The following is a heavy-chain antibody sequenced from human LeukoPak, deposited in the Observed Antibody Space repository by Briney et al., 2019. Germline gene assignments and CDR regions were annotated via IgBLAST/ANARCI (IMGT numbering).Heavy chain of an antibody. Sequence: GGSLRLSCAASGFPFSSYWMHWVRQAPGKGLVWVSRINSDGSSTSYADSVKGRFTISRDNAKNTLYLQMNSLRAEDTAVYYCARDPSIVGDLYYFDYWGQGTLVTVSS. J-gene: IGHJ4*02. D-gene: IGHD1-26*01. CDR1: GFPFSSYW. CDR3: ARDPSIVGDLYYFDY. CDR2: INSDGSST. V-gene: IGHV3-74*01.